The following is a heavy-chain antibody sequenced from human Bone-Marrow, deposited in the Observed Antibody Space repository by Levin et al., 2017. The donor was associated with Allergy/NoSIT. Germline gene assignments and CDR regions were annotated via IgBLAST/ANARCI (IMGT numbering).Heavy chain of an antibody. CDR2: IDDSGST. CDR1: GDSMRGYY. J-gene: IGHJ4*02. Sequence: SETLSLTCSVSGDSMRGYYWSWIRQSPGRGLEWIGYIDDSGSTTSNPSLKSRLTMSVETSNKKFSLRLNSVTAAGTAVYYCARRGTYNEANGYYRAFDYWGQGTLVTVSS. V-gene: IGHV4-59*08. D-gene: IGHD3-22*01. CDR3: ARRGTYNEANGYYRAFDY.